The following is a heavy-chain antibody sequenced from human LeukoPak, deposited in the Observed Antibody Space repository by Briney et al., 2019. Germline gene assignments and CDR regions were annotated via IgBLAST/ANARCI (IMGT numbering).Heavy chain of an antibody. Sequence: GGSLRLSCAASGVTFSSYSMNWVRQAPGKGLEWVSYISSSSSTIYYADSVKGRFTISRDNAKNSLYLQMNSLRAEDTAVYYCARVRYYDILTGYSGDAFDIWGQGTMVTVSS. V-gene: IGHV3-48*01. J-gene: IGHJ3*02. CDR3: ARVRYYDILTGYSGDAFDI. CDR2: ISSSSSTI. D-gene: IGHD3-9*01. CDR1: GVTFSSYS.